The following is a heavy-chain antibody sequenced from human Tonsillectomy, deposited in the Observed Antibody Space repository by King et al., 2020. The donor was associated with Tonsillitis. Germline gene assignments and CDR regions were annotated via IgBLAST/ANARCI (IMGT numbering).Heavy chain of an antibody. CDR3: ARETFGGVTWFDP. CDR1: GFMFSNYA. V-gene: IGHV3-23*04. J-gene: IGHJ5*02. CDR2: ITANGGST. Sequence: EVQLVESGGRLVQPGGSLRLSCAASGFMFSNYAMTWVRQAPGKGLEWVSVITANGGSTYYADSVKGRFTISRDNSKNTLYLQMNSLRAEDTALYFCARETFGGVTWFDPWGQGTLVAVSS. D-gene: IGHD3-16*01.